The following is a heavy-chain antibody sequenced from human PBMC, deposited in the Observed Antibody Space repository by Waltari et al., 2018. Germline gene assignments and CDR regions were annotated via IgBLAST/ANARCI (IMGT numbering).Heavy chain of an antibody. CDR1: GYTFSSYT. CDR3: ARAPGYSSGWYPFDF. D-gene: IGHD6-19*01. CDR2: ITPILGIA. J-gene: IGHJ4*02. V-gene: IGHV1-69*09. Sequence: QVQLVQSGAEVKKPGASVKVSCKASGYTFSSYTISWVRQAPGQGLEWMGRITPILGIANSAQKFQGRVTITADKSTSTAYMELSSLRSEDTAVYYCARAPGYSSGWYPFDFGGQGTLVTVSS.